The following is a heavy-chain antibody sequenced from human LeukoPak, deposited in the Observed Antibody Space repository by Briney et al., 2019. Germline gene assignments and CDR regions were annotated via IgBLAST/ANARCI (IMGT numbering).Heavy chain of an antibody. V-gene: IGHV3-7*01. CDR2: IKKDRSEN. CDR1: GFTLSRVG. Sequence: GGSLRLSCAASGFTLSRVGMSWVRQAPGRGLKGVVNIKKDRSENRYVDFVAGRSSVRRKTSKTFLYLEMNSLTAEGTAVYYCAGPASLYLGSEDQGFESWGQGTLVTVSS. CDR3: AGPASLYLGSEDQGFES. J-gene: IGHJ4*02. D-gene: IGHD6-25*01.